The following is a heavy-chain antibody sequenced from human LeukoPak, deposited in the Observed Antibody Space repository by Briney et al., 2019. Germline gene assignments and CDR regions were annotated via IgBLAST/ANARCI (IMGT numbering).Heavy chain of an antibody. J-gene: IGHJ6*03. CDR1: GGSISSGSYY. D-gene: IGHD6-13*01. CDR2: INHSGST. V-gene: IGHV4-39*07. Sequence: SETLSLTCTVSGGSISSGSYYWSWIRQPPGKGLEWIGEINHSGSTNYNPSLKSRVTISVDTSKNQFSLKLSSVTAADTAVYYCARDYSSYYYYYYMDVWGKGTTVTVSS. CDR3: ARDYSSYYYYYYMDV.